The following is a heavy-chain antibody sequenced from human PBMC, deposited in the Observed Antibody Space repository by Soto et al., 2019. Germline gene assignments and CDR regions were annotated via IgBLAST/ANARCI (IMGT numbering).Heavy chain of an antibody. CDR2: IYYSGST. D-gene: IGHD1-1*01. J-gene: IGHJ4*02. V-gene: IGHV4-59*08. CDR1: GGSISSYY. Sequence: PSETLSLTCTVSGGSISSYYWSWIRQPPGKGLEWIGYIYYSGSTNYNPSLKSRVTISVDTSKNQFSLKLSSVTAADTAVYYCARHFIHWNHQKEFYFDYWGQGTLVTVSS. CDR3: ARHFIHWNHQKEFYFDY.